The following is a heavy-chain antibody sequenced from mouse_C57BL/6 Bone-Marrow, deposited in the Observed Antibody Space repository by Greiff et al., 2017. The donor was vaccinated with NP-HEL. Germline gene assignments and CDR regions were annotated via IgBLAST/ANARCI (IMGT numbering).Heavy chain of an antibody. J-gene: IGHJ3*01. D-gene: IGHD1-1*01. V-gene: IGHV1-55*01. CDR3: ARRDYYGSSWAY. Sequence: QVQLQQPGAELVKPGASVKMSCKASGYTFTSYWITWVKQRPGQGLEWIGDIYPVSGSTNYNEKFKSKATLTVDTSSSTAYMQLSSLTSEDSAVYYCARRDYYGSSWAYWGQGTLVTVSA. CDR1: GYTFTSYW. CDR2: IYPVSGST.